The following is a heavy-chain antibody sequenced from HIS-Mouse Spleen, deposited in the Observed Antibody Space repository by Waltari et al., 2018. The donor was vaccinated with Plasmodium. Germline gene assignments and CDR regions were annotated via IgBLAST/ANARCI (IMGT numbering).Heavy chain of an antibody. D-gene: IGHD3-3*01. Sequence: EVQLVESGGGLVQPGGSLRLSCAASGFTFSSYWMHWVRQAPGKGRVWVSRINSDGSSTSYADSVKGRFTISRDNAKNTLYLQMNSLRAEDTAVYYCARVGDFWSGYCNDYWGQGTLVTVSS. CDR3: ARVGDFWSGYCNDY. CDR2: INSDGSST. V-gene: IGHV3-74*01. CDR1: GFTFSSYW. J-gene: IGHJ4*02.